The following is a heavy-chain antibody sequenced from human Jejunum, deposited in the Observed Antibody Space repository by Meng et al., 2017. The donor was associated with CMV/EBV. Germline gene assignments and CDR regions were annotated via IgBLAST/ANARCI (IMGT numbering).Heavy chain of an antibody. J-gene: IGHJ4*02. CDR3: ARDLRGNYDF. CDR1: DFTLRNYW. Sequence: LSCAAADFTLRNYWMHWVRQAPGRGLVWVSRIDPDGRTIDYADSVKGRFTISRDNAKNTLYLQMSSLRVEDTAVYYCARDLRGNYDFWGQGTLVTVSS. V-gene: IGHV3-74*01. D-gene: IGHD1-26*01. CDR2: IDPDGRTI.